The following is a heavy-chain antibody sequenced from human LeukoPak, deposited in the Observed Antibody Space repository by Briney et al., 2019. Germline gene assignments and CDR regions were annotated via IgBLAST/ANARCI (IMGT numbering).Heavy chain of an antibody. J-gene: IGHJ3*02. D-gene: IGHD1-7*01. CDR3: ARGPVGGTTYNDGDAFDI. V-gene: IGHV4-59*01. Sequence: SETLSLTCTVSGGSISRYYWSWIRQPPGKGLEWIGYVYYSGSTNYNPSLKSRVTISVDTSKNQFSLKLSSVTAADTAVYYCARGPVGGTTYNDGDAFDIWGQGTMVTVSS. CDR2: VYYSGST. CDR1: GGSISRYY.